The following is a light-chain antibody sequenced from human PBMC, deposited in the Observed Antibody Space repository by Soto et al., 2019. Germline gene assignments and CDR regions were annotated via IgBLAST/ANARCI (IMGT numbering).Light chain of an antibody. J-gene: IGKJ2*01. Sequence: IVLTQSPGALSLSPGETATLSCRASQHVDSNYVAWYKQTPGQPPRLLIRSPSFRATGVPDRFSGSGSGTDFTLTISTLEPEDFGVYYCQQYVGSPGTFGLGTKLEIK. CDR1: QHVDSNY. V-gene: IGKV3-20*01. CDR3: QQYVGSPGT. CDR2: SPS.